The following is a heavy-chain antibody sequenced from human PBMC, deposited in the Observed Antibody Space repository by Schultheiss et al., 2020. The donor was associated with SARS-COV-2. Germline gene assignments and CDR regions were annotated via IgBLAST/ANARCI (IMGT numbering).Heavy chain of an antibody. CDR3: ARGGITIFGVPSEDAFDI. J-gene: IGHJ3*02. V-gene: IGHV3-64*01. CDR1: GFTFSSYA. D-gene: IGHD3-3*01. CDR2: ISSNGGST. Sequence: GSLRLSCAASGFTFSSYAMHWVRQAPGKGLEYVSAISSNGGSTYYANSVKGRFTISRDNSKNTLYLQMGSLRAEDMAVYYCARGGITIFGVPSEDAFDIWGQGTMVTVSS.